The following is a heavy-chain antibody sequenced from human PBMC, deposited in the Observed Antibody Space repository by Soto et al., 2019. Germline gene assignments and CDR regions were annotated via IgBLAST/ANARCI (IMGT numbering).Heavy chain of an antibody. J-gene: IGHJ6*03. CDR2: IIPILGIA. Sequence: SVKVCCKASGYTFSSYTMHWVRQAPGQGLEWMGRIIPILGIANYAQKFQGRVTLYLQMNSLRAEDTAVYYCARDTTTVTSYYYYYYYMDVWGKGTTVTVSS. V-gene: IGHV1-69*04. D-gene: IGHD4-17*01. CDR3: ARDTTTVTSYYYYYYYMDV. CDR1: GYTFSSYT.